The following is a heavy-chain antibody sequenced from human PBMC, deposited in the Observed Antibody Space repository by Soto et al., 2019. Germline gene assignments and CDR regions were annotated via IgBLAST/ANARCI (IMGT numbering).Heavy chain of an antibody. D-gene: IGHD5-12*01. CDR2: MNPNSGNT. V-gene: IGHV1-8*01. Sequence: QVQLVQSGAEVKKPGASVKVSCKASGYTFTSYDINWVRQATGQGLEWMGWMNPNSGNTGYAQKFQGRVTMTRNTSMSTAYMELSSLRSEDTAVYYCAVDGWGLRLNYFDYWGQGTLVTVSS. CDR3: AVDGWGLRLNYFDY. J-gene: IGHJ4*02. CDR1: GYTFTSYD.